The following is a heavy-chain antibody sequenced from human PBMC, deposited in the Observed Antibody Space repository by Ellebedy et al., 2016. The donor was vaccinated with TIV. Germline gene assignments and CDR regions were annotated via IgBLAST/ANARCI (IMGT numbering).Heavy chain of an antibody. D-gene: IGHD3-16*01. CDR1: GFTFSTYG. Sequence: GESLKISCAASGFTFSTYGMHWVRQAPGKGLEWVAFIRYDGSQKYYADPVKGRFTISRDNSKNTLYLQMNSLRAEDTAVYFCARVRRTGSNGDGLDVWGQGTMVTVSS. J-gene: IGHJ3*01. V-gene: IGHV3-30*02. CDR2: IRYDGSQK. CDR3: ARVRRTGSNGDGLDV.